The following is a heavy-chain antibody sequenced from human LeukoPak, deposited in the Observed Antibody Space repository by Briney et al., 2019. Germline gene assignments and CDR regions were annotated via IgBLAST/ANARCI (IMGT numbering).Heavy chain of an antibody. J-gene: IGHJ4*02. CDR2: ISSSGSTI. CDR1: GFTFSSYA. V-gene: IGHV3-48*03. CDR3: ARAGIQLWTGQQYFDY. Sequence: GGSLRLSCAASGFTFSSYAMSWVRQAPGKGLEWVSYISSSGSTIYYADSVKGRFTISRDNAKNSLYLQMNSLRAEDTALYYCARAGIQLWTGQQYFDYWGQGTLVTVSS. D-gene: IGHD5-18*01.